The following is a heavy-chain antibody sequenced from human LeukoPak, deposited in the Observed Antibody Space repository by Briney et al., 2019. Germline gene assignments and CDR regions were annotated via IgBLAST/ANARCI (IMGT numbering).Heavy chain of an antibody. Sequence: GGSLRLSCAASGFTFSSYWMHWVRQAPGKGLVWVSRINSDGSTTSYTDSVKGRFTISRDNAKNSLYLQMNSLRAEDTAVYYCAGEPDTAMVREPFDYWGQGTLVTVSS. CDR3: AGEPDTAMVREPFDY. CDR2: INSDGSTT. J-gene: IGHJ4*02. V-gene: IGHV3-74*01. CDR1: GFTFSSYW. D-gene: IGHD5-18*01.